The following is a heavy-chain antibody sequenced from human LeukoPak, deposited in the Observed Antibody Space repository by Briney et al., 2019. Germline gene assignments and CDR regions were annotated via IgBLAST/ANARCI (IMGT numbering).Heavy chain of an antibody. CDR2: FSGSGGAI. D-gene: IGHD2-2*01. Sequence: PGGSLRLSCAASGFTFSSYAMSWVRQAPGKGPEWVSAFSGSGGAIYYADSVKGRFTISRDDSKNTLYLQMNSLRADDTAVYYCAKEGGYCSTTSCPPQGPFDSWGQGTLVTVSS. V-gene: IGHV3-23*01. CDR1: GFTFSSYA. CDR3: AKEGGYCSTTSCPPQGPFDS. J-gene: IGHJ4*02.